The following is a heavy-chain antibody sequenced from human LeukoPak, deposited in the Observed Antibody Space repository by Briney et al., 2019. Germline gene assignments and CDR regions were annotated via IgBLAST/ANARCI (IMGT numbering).Heavy chain of an antibody. CDR1: GGSISSYY. J-gene: IGHJ4*02. CDR3: ARQGSDNFFDS. V-gene: IGHV4-4*09. D-gene: IGHD2-21*01. CDR2: IYTSGST. Sequence: SETLSLTCTVSGGSISSYYWSWIRQPPGKGLEWIGYIYTSGSTNYNPSLKSRVTISVDTSKNQFSLKLNSATAADTAVYYCARQGSDNFFDSWGLGILVTVSS.